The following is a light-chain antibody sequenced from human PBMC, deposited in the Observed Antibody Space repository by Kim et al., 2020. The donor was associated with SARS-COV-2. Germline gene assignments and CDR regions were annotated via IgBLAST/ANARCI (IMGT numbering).Light chain of an antibody. Sequence: SSELTQDPAVSVALGQTVRITCQGDSLRNYYINWYQQKPGQAPVLVIYNKKDRPSGIPDRFSGSNSGNTASLTITGPQAEDEADYYCNSWDSSGDHLFGG. CDR3: NSWDSSGDHL. CDR2: NKK. CDR1: SLRNYY. V-gene: IGLV3-19*01. J-gene: IGLJ2*01.